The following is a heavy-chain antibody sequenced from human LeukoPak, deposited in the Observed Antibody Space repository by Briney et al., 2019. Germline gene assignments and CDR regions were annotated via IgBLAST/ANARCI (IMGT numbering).Heavy chain of an antibody. CDR3: ARGVSSSWGDDAFDI. D-gene: IGHD6-13*01. Sequence: SSGTLSLTCAVSGGSISSSNWWSWVRQPPGKGLEWIGEIYHSGSTNYNPSLKSRVTISVDTSKNQFSLKLSSVTAADTAVYYCARGVSSSWGDDAFDIWGQGTMVTVSS. CDR1: GGSISSSNW. CDR2: IYHSGST. J-gene: IGHJ3*02. V-gene: IGHV4-4*02.